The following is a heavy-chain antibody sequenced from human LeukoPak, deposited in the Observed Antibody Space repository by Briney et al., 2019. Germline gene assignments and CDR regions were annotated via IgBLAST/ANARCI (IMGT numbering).Heavy chain of an antibody. D-gene: IGHD3-10*01. Sequence: PGGSLRLSCAASGFTFSSYSMNWVRQAPGKGLEWVSSISSSSSYIYYADSVKGRFTISRDNAKNSLYLQMNSLRAEDTAVYYCARGPSYYGSGKAPLDYWGQGTLVTVSS. J-gene: IGHJ4*02. V-gene: IGHV3-21*01. CDR1: GFTFSSYS. CDR3: ARGPSYYGSGKAPLDY. CDR2: ISSSSSYI.